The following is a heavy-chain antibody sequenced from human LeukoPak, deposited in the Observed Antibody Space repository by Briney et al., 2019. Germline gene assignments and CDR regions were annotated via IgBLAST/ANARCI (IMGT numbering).Heavy chain of an antibody. V-gene: IGHV3-20*04. J-gene: IGHJ3*02. CDR1: GFTFDDYG. Sequence: GGSLRLSCAASGFTFDDYGMGWVRQAPGKGLEWVSGXNWNGGSTGYADSVKGRXXISRDNAKNSLYLQMNSLRAEDTALYYCXXXXXXGGYCXXXXXXXXXXXIXGXXXMVTVSS. CDR3: XXXXXXGGYCXXXXXXXXXXXI. D-gene: IGHD2-15*01. CDR2: XNWNGGST.